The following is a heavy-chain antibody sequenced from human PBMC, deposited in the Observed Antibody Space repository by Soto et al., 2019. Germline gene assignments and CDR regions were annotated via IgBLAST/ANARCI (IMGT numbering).Heavy chain of an antibody. V-gene: IGHV1-69*06. CDR3: ARSHALELQPGYYYYGMDV. CDR2: IIPIFGTA. D-gene: IGHD1-7*01. CDR1: GGTFSSYA. J-gene: IGHJ6*02. Sequence: SVKVSCKASGGTFSSYAISWVRQAPGQGLEWMGGIIPIFGTANYAQKFQGRVTITADKSTSTAYMELSSLRSEDTAVYYCARSHALELQPGYYYYGMDVWGQGTTVTVSS.